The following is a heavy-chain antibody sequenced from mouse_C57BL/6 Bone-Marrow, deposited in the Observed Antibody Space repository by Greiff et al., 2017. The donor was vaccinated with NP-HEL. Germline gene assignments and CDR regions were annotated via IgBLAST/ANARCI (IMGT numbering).Heavy chain of an antibody. CDR1: GYTFTDYN. CDR2: INPNNGGT. CDR3: ALGLLRGFAY. Sequence: EVQLVESGPELVKPGASVKMSCKASGYTFTDYNMHWVKQSHGKSLEWIGYINPNNGGTSYNQKFKGKATLTVNKSSSTAYMELRSLTSEDSAVYYCALGLLRGFAYWGQGTLVTVSA. V-gene: IGHV1-22*01. J-gene: IGHJ3*01. D-gene: IGHD2-3*01.